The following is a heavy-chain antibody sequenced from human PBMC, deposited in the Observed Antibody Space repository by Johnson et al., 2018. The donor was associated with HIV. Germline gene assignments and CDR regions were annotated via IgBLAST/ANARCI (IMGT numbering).Heavy chain of an antibody. D-gene: IGHD3-22*01. J-gene: IGHJ3*02. CDR1: GFTFNDYD. Sequence: MLLVESGGGVVRPGGSLRVSCVASGFTFNDYDMSWVRQAPGKGLEWVSGINWNGGSTGDVESVKGRFTISRGNAKNSLYLQMNSLRAEDTALYYCATTRRYYYDSSGHPNLAFDIWGQGTMVTVSS. CDR3: ATTRRYYYDSSGHPNLAFDI. V-gene: IGHV3-20*04. CDR2: INWNGGST.